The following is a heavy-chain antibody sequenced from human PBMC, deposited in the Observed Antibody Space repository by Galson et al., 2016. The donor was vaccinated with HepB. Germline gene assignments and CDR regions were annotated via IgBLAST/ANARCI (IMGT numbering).Heavy chain of an antibody. V-gene: IGHV3-11*06. CDR2: ISSSSSST. CDR3: ARINWGLDYYYYMDV. D-gene: IGHD7-27*01. Sequence: SLRLSCAASGFTFSDYYMSWIRQAPGKGLEWVSYISSSSSSTNYADSVKGRFTISRDNAKNSLYLQMNSLRAEDTAVYYCARINWGLDYYYYMDVWGKGTTVTVSS. CDR1: GFTFSDYY. J-gene: IGHJ6*03.